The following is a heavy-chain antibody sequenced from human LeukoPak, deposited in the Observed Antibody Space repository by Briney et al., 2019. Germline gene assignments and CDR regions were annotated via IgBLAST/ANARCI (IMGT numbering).Heavy chain of an antibody. V-gene: IGHV5-51*01. Sequence: GESLKISCRGSGYSFTSYWIGWVRQMPGKGLEWMGIIHPGDSDTRYSPSFQGQVTISADKSISTAYLQWSSLKASDTAMYYCARLAYSSSWLPGWFDPWGQGTLVTVSS. D-gene: IGHD6-13*01. CDR3: ARLAYSSSWLPGWFDP. CDR2: IHPGDSDT. J-gene: IGHJ5*02. CDR1: GYSFTSYW.